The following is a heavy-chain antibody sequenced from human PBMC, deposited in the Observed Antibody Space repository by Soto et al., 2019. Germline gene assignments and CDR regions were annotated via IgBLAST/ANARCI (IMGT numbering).Heavy chain of an antibody. CDR3: ARFSGNSYDAFDI. D-gene: IGHD4-4*01. CDR2: ISSSSSHT. J-gene: IGHJ3*02. V-gene: IGHV3-11*05. CDR1: GFSFSDYY. Sequence: QVQLVESGGGLVKPGGSLRLSCAVSGFSFSDYYMSWIRQAPGKGLEWISYISSSSSHTNYADSVKGRFTISRDNAKNSLYLQMNSLRAEDTAVYYCARFSGNSYDAFDIWGQGTMVTVSS.